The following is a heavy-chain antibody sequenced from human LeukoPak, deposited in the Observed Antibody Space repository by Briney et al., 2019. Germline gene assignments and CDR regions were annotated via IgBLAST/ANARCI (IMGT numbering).Heavy chain of an antibody. CDR1: GGSISSYF. V-gene: IGHV4-59*01. CDR3: ARVLDLSKRGLNAFDI. D-gene: IGHD3-16*01. J-gene: IGHJ3*02. Sequence: SETLSLTCTVSGGSISSYFWSWIRQPPGKGLEWIGYVYYSGSTNYNPSLKSRVTISVDTSKKQFSLKLSSATAADTAVYYCARVLDLSKRGLNAFDIWGQGTMVTVSS. CDR2: VYYSGST.